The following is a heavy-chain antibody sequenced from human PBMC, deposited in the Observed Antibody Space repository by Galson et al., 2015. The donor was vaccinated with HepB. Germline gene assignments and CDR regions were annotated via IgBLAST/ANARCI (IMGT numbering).Heavy chain of an antibody. V-gene: IGHV4-59*08. CDR2: IYYSGST. CDR3: ARHGHSITMVRGSFDY. Sequence: SETLSLTCTVSGGSISSYYWSWIRQPPGKGLEWIGYIYYSGSTNYNPSLKSRVTISVDTSKNQFSLKLSSVTAADTAVYYCARHGHSITMVRGSFDYWGQGTLVTVSS. D-gene: IGHD3-10*01. J-gene: IGHJ4*02. CDR1: GGSISSYY.